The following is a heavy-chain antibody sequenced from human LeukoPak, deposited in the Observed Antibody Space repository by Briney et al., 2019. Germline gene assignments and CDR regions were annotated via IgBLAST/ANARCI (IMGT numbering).Heavy chain of an antibody. CDR3: AKERAFGTGYSRGIFDY. J-gene: IGHJ4*02. CDR2: FIGSGGST. CDR1: GFTFSSYA. D-gene: IGHD3/OR15-3a*01. Sequence: GGSLRLSCAASGFTFSSYAMSWVRQAPGKGLEWVSAFIGSGGSTYYADSVKGRFTISRDNSKNTLYLQMNSLRAEDTAVYYCAKERAFGTGYSRGIFDYWGQGTLVTVSS. V-gene: IGHV3-23*01.